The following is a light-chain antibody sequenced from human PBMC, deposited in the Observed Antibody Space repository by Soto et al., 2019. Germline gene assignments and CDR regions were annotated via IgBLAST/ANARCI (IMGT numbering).Light chain of an antibody. J-gene: IGKJ2*01. CDR2: KAS. Sequence: DIQMTQSPSTLSASVGDRVTITCRASQSISSWLAWYQQKPGKAPKLLIYKASSLESGVPSRFSGSGSGTEFTLTISSLQPDDFAPYYCQQYYTFGQGTKLEIK. CDR1: QSISSW. CDR3: QQYYT. V-gene: IGKV1-5*03.